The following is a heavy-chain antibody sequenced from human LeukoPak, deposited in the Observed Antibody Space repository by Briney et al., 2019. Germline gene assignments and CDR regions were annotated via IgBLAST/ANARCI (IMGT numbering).Heavy chain of an antibody. CDR3: ARDIDRVFNWFDP. Sequence: ASVKVSCKASGYIFTSYAMHWVRQAPGQRLEWMGWINAGNGNTKYSQKFQGRVTITRDTSATTVYMELSSLRSEDTAVYYCARDIDRVFNWFDPWGQGTLVTDSS. CDR1: GYIFTSYA. CDR2: INAGNGNT. J-gene: IGHJ5*02. V-gene: IGHV1-3*01. D-gene: IGHD6-13*01.